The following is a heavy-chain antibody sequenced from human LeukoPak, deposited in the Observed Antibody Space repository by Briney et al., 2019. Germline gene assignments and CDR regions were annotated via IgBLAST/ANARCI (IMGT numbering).Heavy chain of an antibody. D-gene: IGHD6-19*01. Sequence: SETLSLTCTVSGGSISRSSYYWGWIRQPPGKGLEWIGSIHYSGSTYYNPSLKSRVTISVDTSKNQFSLKLSSVTAADTAVYYCAGRRDSIAVAGTFDYWGQGTLVPVSS. CDR3: AGRRDSIAVAGTFDY. V-gene: IGHV4-39*01. CDR2: IHYSGST. J-gene: IGHJ4*02. CDR1: GGSISRSSYY.